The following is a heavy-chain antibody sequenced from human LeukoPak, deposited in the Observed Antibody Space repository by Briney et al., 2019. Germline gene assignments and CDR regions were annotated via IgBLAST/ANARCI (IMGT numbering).Heavy chain of an antibody. CDR1: GFTFNTYW. CDR3: ARDSDWILFDY. V-gene: IGHV3-74*03. CDR2: VNREGATT. J-gene: IGHJ4*02. Sequence: GGSLRLSCAASGFTFNTYWMHWVRQAPGKGLVWVARVNREGATTAYADSVKGRFIISRDNFKNTLYLQMNNLRAEDTAVYYCARDSDWILFDYWGQGTPVTVSS. D-gene: IGHD2-2*03.